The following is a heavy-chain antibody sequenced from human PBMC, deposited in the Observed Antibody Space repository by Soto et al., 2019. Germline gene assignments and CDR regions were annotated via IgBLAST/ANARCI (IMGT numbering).Heavy chain of an antibody. Sequence: LSLTCSGYGASINKEFWSSIPQPPGKVLECIGSVSHTGSIRTKYTPSLQSRVAMSVHSSQNELSVILTSMTAADTAIYYCAKYRRTVAERYRVHVWGPGTLVTVCS. CDR3: AKYRRTVAERYRVHV. J-gene: IGHJ4*02. D-gene: IGHD5-18*01. CDR2: VSHTGSIRT. V-gene: IGHV4-59*01. CDR1: GASINKEF.